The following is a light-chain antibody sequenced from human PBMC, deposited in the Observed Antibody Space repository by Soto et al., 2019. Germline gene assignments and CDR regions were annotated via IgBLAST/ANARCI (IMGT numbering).Light chain of an antibody. V-gene: IGKV3-15*01. CDR1: QSISSS. Sequence: EVVMTQSPATLSVSPGDTATLSCRASQSISSSLAWYQLKAGQAPRLLIYGSSTRATGVPARFSGSGSGTEFTLTISRLQSEDFAVYYCQQYYNWRPRFGQGTKVDI. J-gene: IGKJ1*01. CDR3: QQYYNWRPR. CDR2: GSS.